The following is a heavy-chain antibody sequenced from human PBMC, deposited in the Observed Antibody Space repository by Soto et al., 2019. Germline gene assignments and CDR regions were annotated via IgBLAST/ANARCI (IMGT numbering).Heavy chain of an antibody. J-gene: IGHJ6*02. V-gene: IGHV3-53*01. CDR2: IYSGGST. CDR1: GFTVSTNY. D-gene: IGHD6-13*01. CDR3: ARDLAEAAAPYYYGMDV. Sequence: GRSLRLSCAASGFTVSTNYMSLFRQAPEKGLGWVSVIYSGGSTYYADPVKGRFTISRDNSKNTLYLQMNSLRAEDTAVYYCARDLAEAAAPYYYGMDVWGQGTTVTVSS.